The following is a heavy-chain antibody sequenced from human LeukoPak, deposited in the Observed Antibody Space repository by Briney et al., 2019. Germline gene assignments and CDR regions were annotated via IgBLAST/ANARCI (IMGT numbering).Heavy chain of an antibody. Sequence: GGSLRLSCAASGFTFSSYWISWVRQAPGKGLEWVANIKQDGSEEYYVDSVKGRFTISRDNAKNSLYLQMNSLRAEDTAVYYCARRTVTPAFNYSYYYGMDVWGQGTTVTVSS. CDR3: ARRTVTPAFNYSYYYGMDV. D-gene: IGHD4-17*01. J-gene: IGHJ6*02. CDR2: IKQDGSEE. V-gene: IGHV3-7*01. CDR1: GFTFSSYW.